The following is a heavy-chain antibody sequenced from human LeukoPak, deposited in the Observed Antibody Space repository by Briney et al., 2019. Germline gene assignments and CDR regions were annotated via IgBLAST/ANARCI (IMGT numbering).Heavy chain of an antibody. CDR1: GGSISSSSYY. J-gene: IGHJ4*02. D-gene: IGHD6-6*01. CDR3: ARVQLVAGMAFDY. CDR2: IYYSGST. V-gene: IGHV4-39*07. Sequence: SETLSLTCTVSGGSISSSSYYWGWIRQPPGKGLEWIGSIYYSGSTYYNPSLKSRVTISLDTSKNQFSLKLRSVTAADTAVYYCARVQLVAGMAFDYWGQGTLVTVSS.